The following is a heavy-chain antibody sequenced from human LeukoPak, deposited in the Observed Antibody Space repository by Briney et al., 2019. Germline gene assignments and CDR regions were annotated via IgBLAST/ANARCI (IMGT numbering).Heavy chain of an antibody. J-gene: IGHJ5*02. CDR3: ARHRLGSFAYFDP. V-gene: IGHV5-10-1*01. Sequence: GESLKISCKDSGYTFTSYWISWVRQMPGKGLEWMGNIDPSDSYTNYSPSFQGHVTFSADKSISTAYLQWSSLKASDTAIYYCARHRLGSFAYFDPWGQGTLVTVSS. CDR2: IDPSDSYT. CDR1: GYTFTSYW. D-gene: IGHD3-16*01.